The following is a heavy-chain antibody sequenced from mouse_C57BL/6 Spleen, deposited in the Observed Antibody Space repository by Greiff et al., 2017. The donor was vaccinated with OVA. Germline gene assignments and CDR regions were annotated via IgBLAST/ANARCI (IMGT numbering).Heavy chain of an antibody. Sequence: QVQLQQSGPELVKPGASVKISCKASGYAFSSSWMNWVKQRPGKGLEWIGRIYPGDGDTNYNGKFKGKATLTADKSSSTAYMQLSSLTSEDSAVYVCARSGVYDVYLYAYWGQGTLVTVSA. V-gene: IGHV1-82*01. CDR2: IYPGDGDT. CDR3: ARSGVYDVYLYAY. J-gene: IGHJ3*01. CDR1: GYAFSSSW. D-gene: IGHD2-3*01.